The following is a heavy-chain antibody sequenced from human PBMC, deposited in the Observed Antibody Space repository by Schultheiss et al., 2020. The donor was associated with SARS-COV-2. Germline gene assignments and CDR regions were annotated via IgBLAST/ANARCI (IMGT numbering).Heavy chain of an antibody. J-gene: IGHJ4*02. V-gene: IGHV1-2*06. D-gene: IGHD1-1*01. CDR3: ARDTRRTAAIPFDY. Sequence: ASVKVSCKASGYTFTSYYMHWVRQAPGQGLEWMGRINPNSGGTNYAQKFQGRVTMTRDTSISTAYMELNSLTSDDTAVYYCARDTRRTAAIPFDYWGQGTLVTVSS. CDR1: GYTFTSYY. CDR2: INPNSGGT.